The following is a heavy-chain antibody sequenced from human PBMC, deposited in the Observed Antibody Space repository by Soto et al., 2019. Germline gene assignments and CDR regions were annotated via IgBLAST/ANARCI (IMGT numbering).Heavy chain of an antibody. V-gene: IGHV3-64D*06. D-gene: IGHD3-22*01. CDR3: VKYYYDSSGYYGLNAYDI. CDR2: ISSNGGST. J-gene: IGHJ3*02. CDR1: RFTFSSYA. Sequence: AGGSLRLSCSASRFTFSSYAMHWVRQAPGKGLEYVSTISSNGGSTYYADSVKGRFTISRDNSKSMLYLQMSSLRAEDTAVYYCVKYYYDSSGYYGLNAYDIWGQGTMVTVSS.